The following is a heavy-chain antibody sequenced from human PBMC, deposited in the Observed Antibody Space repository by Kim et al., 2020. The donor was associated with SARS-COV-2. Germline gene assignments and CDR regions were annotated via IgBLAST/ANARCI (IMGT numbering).Heavy chain of an antibody. D-gene: IGHD3-3*01. V-gene: IGHV1-8*01. J-gene: IGHJ6*03. CDR3: ARGEDFWSGYYLSYYYMDV. Sequence: ASVKVSCKASGYTFTSYDINWVRQATGQGLEWMGWMNPNSGNTGYAQKFQGRVTMTRNTSISTAYMELSSLRSEDTAVYYCARGEDFWSGYYLSYYYMDVWGKGTTVTVSS. CDR1: GYTFTSYD. CDR2: MNPNSGNT.